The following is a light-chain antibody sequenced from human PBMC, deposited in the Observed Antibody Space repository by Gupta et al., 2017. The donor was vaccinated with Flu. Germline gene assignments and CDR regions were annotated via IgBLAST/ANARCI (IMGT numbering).Light chain of an antibody. V-gene: IGLV2-8*01. CDR1: SSDVGGYNY. Sequence: GQSVTISCTGTSSDVGGYNYVSWYQQHPGKAPKLMIYEVTKRPSGVPDRFSASKSDNTASLTVSGLQAEDEADYYCASSAGNNNWVFGTGT. CDR3: ASSAGNNNWV. J-gene: IGLJ1*01. CDR2: EVT.